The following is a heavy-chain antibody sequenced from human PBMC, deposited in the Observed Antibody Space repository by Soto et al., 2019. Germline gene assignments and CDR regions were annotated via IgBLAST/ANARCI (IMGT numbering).Heavy chain of an antibody. D-gene: IGHD3-10*01. Sequence: SETLSLTCAVYGGSFSGYYWSWIRQPPGKGLEWIGEINHSGSTNYNPSLKSRVTISVDTSKNQFSLKLSSVTAADTAVYYCARGFPDGSGSYARYYGMDVWGQGXTVTVSS. CDR3: ARGFPDGSGSYARYYGMDV. V-gene: IGHV4-34*01. CDR1: GGSFSGYY. J-gene: IGHJ6*02. CDR2: INHSGST.